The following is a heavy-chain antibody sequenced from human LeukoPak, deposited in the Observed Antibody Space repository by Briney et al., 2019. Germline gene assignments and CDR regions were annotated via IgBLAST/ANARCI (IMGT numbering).Heavy chain of an antibody. D-gene: IGHD6-13*01. CDR3: VRDATVGAAYFDF. Sequence: GGSLRLSCAASGFTFSDYGMHWVRQAPGKGLEWVAYIRYDGSDKFYADSVKGRFTISRDNSKNTLSLQMTTLRPDDTAVYYCVRDATVGAAYFDFWGQGALVAVS. CDR2: IRYDGSDK. CDR1: GFTFSDYG. J-gene: IGHJ4*02. V-gene: IGHV3-30*02.